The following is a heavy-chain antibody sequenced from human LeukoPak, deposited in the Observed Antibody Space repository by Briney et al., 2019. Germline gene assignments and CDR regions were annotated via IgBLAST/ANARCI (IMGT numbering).Heavy chain of an antibody. V-gene: IGHV1-2*02. CDR1: GYTFTDYY. CDR3: AREFGMTTAINLASGTDV. Sequence: ASVKVSCKASGYTFTDYYMHWVRQAPGQGLEWMGWINPNSGGTNYAQKFQGRVTMTRDTSINTAHMELRRVTSDDSAVYYCAREFGMTTAINLASGTDVWGQGTTVSVSS. CDR2: INPNSGGT. D-gene: IGHD1-14*01. J-gene: IGHJ6*02.